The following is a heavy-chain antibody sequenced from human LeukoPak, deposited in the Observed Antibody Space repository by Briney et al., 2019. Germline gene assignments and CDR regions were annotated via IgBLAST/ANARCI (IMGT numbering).Heavy chain of an antibody. J-gene: IGHJ4*02. CDR3: AREGRYCSGGSCLDY. CDR1: GGSISSYY. D-gene: IGHD2-15*01. CDR2: MYHSGSA. Sequence: PSETLSLTCTVSGGSISSYYWSWVRQPPGKGLEWIGYMYHSGSANYNPSLKSRVTISVDTSKNQFSLRLGSVTTADTAVYYCAREGRYCSGGSCLDYWGQGTLVTVSS. V-gene: IGHV4-59*01.